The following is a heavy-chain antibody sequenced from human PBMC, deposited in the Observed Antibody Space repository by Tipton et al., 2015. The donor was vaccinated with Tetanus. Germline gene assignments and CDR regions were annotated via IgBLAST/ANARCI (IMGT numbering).Heavy chain of an antibody. J-gene: IGHJ4*02. V-gene: IGHV1-69*01. Sequence: QLVQSGAEVKKPGSSVKVSCKASGGTFSSYAISWVRQAPGQGLEWMGGIIPIFGTANYAQKFQGRVTITADESTSTAYMELSSLRSEDAAVYYCACGWGMEAHLAPFSSFDSWGQGTLVTVSS. CDR3: ACGWGMEAHLAPFSSFDS. CDR1: GGTFSSYA. D-gene: IGHD1-1*01. CDR2: IIPIFGTA.